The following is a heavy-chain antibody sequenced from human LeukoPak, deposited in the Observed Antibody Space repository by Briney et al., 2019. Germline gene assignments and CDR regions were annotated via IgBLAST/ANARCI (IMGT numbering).Heavy chain of an antibody. D-gene: IGHD3-22*01. CDR3: AREYYYDSSGYEYNWFDP. V-gene: IGHV1-2*06. Sequence: ASVKVSCKASGYTFTGYYMHWVRQAPGQGLEWMGRINPNSGGTNYAQKFQGRVTMTRDTSISTAYMELSRLRSNDTAVYYCAREYYYDSSGYEYNWFDPWGQGTLVTVSS. J-gene: IGHJ5*02. CDR2: INPNSGGT. CDR1: GYTFTGYY.